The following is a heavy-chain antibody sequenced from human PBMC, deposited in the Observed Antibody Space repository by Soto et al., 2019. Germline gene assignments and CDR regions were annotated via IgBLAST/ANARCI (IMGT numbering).Heavy chain of an antibody. V-gene: IGHV3-23*01. CDR2: ISGSGGST. CDR1: GFTFSSYT. CDR3: AKDSGYSSSWYVLSNWFDP. Sequence: EVQLLESGGGLVPPGGSLRLSCAASGFTFSSYTMNWVRQAPGKGLEWVSTISGSGGSTYYADSVKGRFTISRDNSKNTLYLQMNSLRVEDTAVYYCAKDSGYSSSWYVLSNWFDPWGQGTLVTVSS. D-gene: IGHD6-13*01. J-gene: IGHJ5*02.